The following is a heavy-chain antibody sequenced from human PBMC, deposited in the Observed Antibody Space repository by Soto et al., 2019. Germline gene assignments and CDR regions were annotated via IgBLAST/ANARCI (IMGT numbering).Heavy chain of an antibody. CDR1: GYTFPTYG. CDR3: ARDSEAVCYGAGAFSVY. J-gene: IGHJ4*02. D-gene: IGHD3-10*01. V-gene: IGHV1-18*01. CDR2: ISAYKGNT. Sequence: QVQLVQSGPEVREPGASVKVSCKASGYTFPTYGINWVRQAPGQGLEWMGWISAYKGNTNYAQKFQGRVTMTKDTSTRPAYRELVSLRCDDTAVYYCARDSEAVCYGAGAFSVYWGRGTLVTVSS.